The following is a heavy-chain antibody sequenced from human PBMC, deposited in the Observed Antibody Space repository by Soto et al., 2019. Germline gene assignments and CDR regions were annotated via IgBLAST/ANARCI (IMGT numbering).Heavy chain of an antibody. Sequence: QVQLVQSGAEVKKPGSSVKVSCRVPGGSFSTYAISWVRQAPGQGLEWMGGIIPIFRKPRYGLKFQGRVTIPADESTTTASMELSNLRSEDTAVYYCARDNYRVELGGNYYYATAVWGQGTTVTVSS. CDR3: ARDNYRVELGGNYYYATAV. CDR2: IIPIFRKP. D-gene: IGHD4-4*01. V-gene: IGHV1-69*12. J-gene: IGHJ6*02. CDR1: GGSFSTYA.